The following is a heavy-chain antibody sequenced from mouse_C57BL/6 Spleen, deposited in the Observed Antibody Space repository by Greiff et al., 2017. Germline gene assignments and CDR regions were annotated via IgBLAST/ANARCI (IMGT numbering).Heavy chain of an antibody. J-gene: IGHJ4*01. CDR3: AREKIFYYGSRGAMDY. Sequence: VKLVESGAELMKPGASVKLSCKATGYTFTGYWIEWVKQRPGHGLEWIGEILPGSGSTNYNEKFKGKATFTADTSSNTAYMQLSSLTTEDSAIYYCAREKIFYYGSRGAMDYWGQGTSVTVSS. CDR1: GYTFTGYW. D-gene: IGHD1-1*01. V-gene: IGHV1-9*01. CDR2: ILPGSGST.